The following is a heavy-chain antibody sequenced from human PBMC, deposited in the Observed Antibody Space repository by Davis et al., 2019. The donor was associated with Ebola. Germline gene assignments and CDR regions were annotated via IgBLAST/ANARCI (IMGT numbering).Heavy chain of an antibody. D-gene: IGHD3-3*01. J-gene: IGHJ4*02. CDR2: IGPSGNSF. CDR1: GFTFSDYY. V-gene: IGHV3-11*04. CDR3: ANLEWVNPDY. Sequence: GESPKIPCEVPGFTFSDYYMSWIRQAPGKGLEWIAYIGPSGNSFYCADSVKGRFTISRDNAKNSLYLHINSLRAEDTAVYYCANLEWVNPDYWGQGVLVSVSS.